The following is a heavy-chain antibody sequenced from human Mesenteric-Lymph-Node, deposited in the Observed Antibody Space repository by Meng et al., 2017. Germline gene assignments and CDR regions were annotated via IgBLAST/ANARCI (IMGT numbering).Heavy chain of an antibody. Sequence: GESLKISCAASGFTVSSNYMSWVRQAPGKGLEWVAVISYDGSNKYYADSVKGRFTISRDNSKNTLYLQMNSLRAEDTAVYYCARDPVIRIVVVTAIRYFDYWGQGTLVTVSS. CDR3: ARDPVIRIVVVTAIRYFDY. V-gene: IGHV3-30*03. D-gene: IGHD2-21*02. J-gene: IGHJ4*02. CDR2: ISYDGSNK. CDR1: GFTVSSNY.